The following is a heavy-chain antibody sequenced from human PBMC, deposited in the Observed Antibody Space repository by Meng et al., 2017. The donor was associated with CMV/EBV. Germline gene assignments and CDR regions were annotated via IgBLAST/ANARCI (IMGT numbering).Heavy chain of an antibody. CDR3: ARDTGSPTTVTTSRSYYYYGMDV. D-gene: IGHD4-17*01. Sequence: GESLKISCAMSGFTLSSYGMHWVRQAPGKGLEWVAFIRHDGSNTYYADSVKGRFTISRDNAKNSLYLQMNSLRAEDTAVYYCARDTGSPTTVTTSRSYYYYGMDVWGQGTTVTVSS. CDR2: IRHDGSNT. CDR1: GFTLSSYG. V-gene: IGHV3-30*02. J-gene: IGHJ6*02.